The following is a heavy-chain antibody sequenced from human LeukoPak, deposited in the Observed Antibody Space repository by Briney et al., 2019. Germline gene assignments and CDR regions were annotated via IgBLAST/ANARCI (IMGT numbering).Heavy chain of an antibody. Sequence: SETLSLTCTVSGYSISSGYYWSWIRQPAGKGLEWIGRIYTSGSTNYNPSLKSRVTISVDTSKNQFSLKLSSVTAADTAVYYCAGDYDSSGYYYGDFDYWGQGTLVTVSS. CDR3: AGDYDSSGYYYGDFDY. J-gene: IGHJ4*02. D-gene: IGHD3-22*01. CDR2: IYTSGST. V-gene: IGHV4-61*02. CDR1: GYSISSGYY.